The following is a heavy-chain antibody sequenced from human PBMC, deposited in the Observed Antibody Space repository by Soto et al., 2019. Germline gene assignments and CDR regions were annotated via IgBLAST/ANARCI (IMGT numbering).Heavy chain of an antibody. Sequence: PSETLSLTCTVSGGSISSGGYYWSWIRQHPGKGLEWIGYIYYSGSTYYNPSPKSRVTISVDTSKNQFSLKLSSVTAADTAVYYCARDSRDAFDIWGQGTMVTVSS. CDR3: ARDSRDAFDI. J-gene: IGHJ3*02. CDR1: GGSISSGGYY. V-gene: IGHV4-31*03. CDR2: IYYSGST.